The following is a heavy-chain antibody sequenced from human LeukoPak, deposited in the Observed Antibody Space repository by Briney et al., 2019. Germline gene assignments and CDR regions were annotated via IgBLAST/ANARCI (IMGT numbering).Heavy chain of an antibody. Sequence: PGGSLRLSCAASGITFSSYAMSWVRQAPGKGLEWVSAISGGGVSTYYADSVKGRFTISRDNSKNTLYLQMNSLIGEDTAVYYCAGRGSSWYFDYWGQGTLVTVSS. CDR2: ISGGGVST. J-gene: IGHJ4*02. CDR3: AGRGSSWYFDY. V-gene: IGHV3-23*01. D-gene: IGHD6-13*01. CDR1: GITFSSYA.